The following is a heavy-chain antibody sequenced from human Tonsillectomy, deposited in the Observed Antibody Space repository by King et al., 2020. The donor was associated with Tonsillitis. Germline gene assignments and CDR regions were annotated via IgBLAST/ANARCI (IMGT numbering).Heavy chain of an antibody. Sequence: VQLQESGPGLVKPSETLSLTCTVSGGSISSYYWSWIRQPPGKGLEWIWYIYYSGSTNYNPSLKSRCTISVDTSKHPFSLKLSSVTAADTAVYYCARNREHYDFWSGYYALIWFDPWGQGTLVTVSS. D-gene: IGHD3-3*01. CDR1: GGSISSYY. CDR3: ARNREHYDFWSGYYALIWFDP. CDR2: IYYSGST. V-gene: IGHV4-59*01. J-gene: IGHJ5*02.